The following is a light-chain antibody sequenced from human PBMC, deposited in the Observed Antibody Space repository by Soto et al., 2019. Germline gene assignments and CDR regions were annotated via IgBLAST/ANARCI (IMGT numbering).Light chain of an antibody. Sequence: EIVVTQSPATLSLSPGERATLSCRTSQSVSSYFAWYQQKPGRAPRLLIYDASSRATGIPARFIGSGSGTDFTLTISSLAPEDFAVYYCQQRSNWPITFGQGTRLEIK. CDR2: DAS. CDR1: QSVSSY. J-gene: IGKJ5*01. V-gene: IGKV3-11*01. CDR3: QQRSNWPIT.